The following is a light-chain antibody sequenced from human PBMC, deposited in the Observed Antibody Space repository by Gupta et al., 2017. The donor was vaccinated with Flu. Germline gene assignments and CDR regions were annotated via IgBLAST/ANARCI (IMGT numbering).Light chain of an antibody. J-gene: IGKJ2*03. CDR1: QSISSW. CDR2: KAS. CDR3: QQYNSYPYS. V-gene: IGKV1-5*03. Sequence: PSTLSASVGDRVTITCRASQSISSWLAWYQQKPGKAPKLLIYKASSLESGVPSRFSGSGSGTEFTLTISSLQPDDFATYYCQQYNSYPYSFGQGTKLEIK.